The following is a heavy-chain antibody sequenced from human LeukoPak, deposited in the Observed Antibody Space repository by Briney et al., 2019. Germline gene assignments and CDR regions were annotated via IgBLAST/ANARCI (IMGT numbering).Heavy chain of an antibody. Sequence: GGSLRLSCAASGFTFSSYGMHWGRQAPGKGLEWVAVIWYDGSNKDYADSVKGRFTISRDNSKNTLYLQMNSLRAEDTAVYYCARAGGSYIHYYYGMDVWGQGTTVTVSS. CDR2: IWYDGSNK. J-gene: IGHJ6*02. CDR1: GFTFSSYG. CDR3: ARAGGSYIHYYYGMDV. D-gene: IGHD1-26*01. V-gene: IGHV3-33*01.